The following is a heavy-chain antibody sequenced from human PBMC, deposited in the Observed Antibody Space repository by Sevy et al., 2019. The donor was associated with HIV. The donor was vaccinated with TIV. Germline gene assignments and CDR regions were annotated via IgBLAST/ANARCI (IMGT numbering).Heavy chain of an antibody. D-gene: IGHD3-22*01. CDR3: ARTEYDSSGYYYEGDAFDI. Sequence: GGSLRLSCAASGFTFSSYSMNWVRQAPGKGLEWVSSISSSSYIYYADSVKGRFTISRDNAKNSLYLQMNSLRAEDTAVYYCARTEYDSSGYYYEGDAFDIWGQGTMVTVSS. V-gene: IGHV3-21*01. J-gene: IGHJ3*02. CDR1: GFTFSSYS. CDR2: ISSSSYI.